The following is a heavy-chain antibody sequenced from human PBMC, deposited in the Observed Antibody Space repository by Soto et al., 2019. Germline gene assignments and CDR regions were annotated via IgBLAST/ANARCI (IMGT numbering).Heavy chain of an antibody. V-gene: IGHV3-9*01. D-gene: IGHD6-13*01. J-gene: IGHJ5*02. Sequence: PGGSLRLSCAASGFTFYDYAMHWVRQAPGKGLEWVSGISWNSGSIGYADSVKGRFTISRDNAKNSLYLQMNSLRAEDTALYYCAKDIRAAAATGWFDPWGQGTLVTVSS. CDR2: ISWNSGSI. CDR1: GFTFYDYA. CDR3: AKDIRAAAATGWFDP.